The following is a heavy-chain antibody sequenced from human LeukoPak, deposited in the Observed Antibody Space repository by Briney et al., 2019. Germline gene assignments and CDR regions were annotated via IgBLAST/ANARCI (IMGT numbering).Heavy chain of an antibody. D-gene: IGHD5-24*01. CDR3: ARGHYRWLQLRGYFDY. CDR2: INPSGGST. Sequence: ASVKVSCKASGYTFTSYYMHWVRQAPGQGLEWMGIINPSGGSTSYAQKFQGRVTMTRDTSTSTVYMELSSLRSEDTAVYYCARGHYRWLQLRGYFDYWGQGTLVTVSS. J-gene: IGHJ4*02. CDR1: GYTFTSYY. V-gene: IGHV1-46*01.